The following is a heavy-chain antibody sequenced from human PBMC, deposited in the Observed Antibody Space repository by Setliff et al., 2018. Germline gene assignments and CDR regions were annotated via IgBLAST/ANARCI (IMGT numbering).Heavy chain of an antibody. V-gene: IGHV1-18*01. Sequence: GASVKVSCKASGYTFTSYGISWVRQAPGQGLEWMGWISAYNGNTNYAQKLQGRVTMTRDTSTSTVYMELSSLRSEDTAVYYCARDARDFWSGYSSHEGFDPWGQGTLVTVS. CDR1: GYTFTSYG. J-gene: IGHJ5*02. CDR2: ISAYNGNT. D-gene: IGHD3-3*01. CDR3: ARDARDFWSGYSSHEGFDP.